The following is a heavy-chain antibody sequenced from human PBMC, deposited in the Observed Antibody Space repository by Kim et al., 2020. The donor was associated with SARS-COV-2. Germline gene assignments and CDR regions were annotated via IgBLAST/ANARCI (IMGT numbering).Heavy chain of an antibody. V-gene: IGHV3-30*18. Sequence: GGSLRLSCAASGFTFSSYGMHWVRQAPGKGLEWVAVISYDGSNKYYADSVKGRFTISRDNSKNTLYLQMNSLRAEDTAVYYCAKDPNRILGTPADYWGQGTLVTVSS. D-gene: IGHD3-3*01. CDR3: AKDPNRILGTPADY. J-gene: IGHJ4*02. CDR1: GFTFSSYG. CDR2: ISYDGSNK.